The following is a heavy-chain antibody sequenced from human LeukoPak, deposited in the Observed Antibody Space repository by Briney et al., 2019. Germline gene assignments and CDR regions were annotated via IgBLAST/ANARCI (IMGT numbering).Heavy chain of an antibody. V-gene: IGHV3-30*18. Sequence: PGRSLRLSCAVSGFTFSDYGMHWVRQAPGKGLEWVAVVSFDGSDKDYADSVKGRFTISRDSSRNTLYLQMNSLRAEDTAVYYCAKSGCGSTNCYVNCWGQETLVTVSS. J-gene: IGHJ4*02. D-gene: IGHD2-2*01. CDR2: VSFDGSDK. CDR1: GFTFSDYG. CDR3: AKSGCGSTNCYVNC.